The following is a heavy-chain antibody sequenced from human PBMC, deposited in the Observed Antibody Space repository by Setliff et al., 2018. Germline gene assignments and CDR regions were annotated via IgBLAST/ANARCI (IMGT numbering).Heavy chain of an antibody. D-gene: IGHD1-26*01. Sequence: ASVKVSCKASGYAFTGYYMHWVRQAPGQGLEWMGRINPNSGGTNYAQKFQGRVTMTRDTSISTAYMELSRLRSDDTAVYYCATQPLQWELLGFDYWGQGTLVTVSS. CDR1: GYAFTGYY. J-gene: IGHJ4*02. V-gene: IGHV1-2*06. CDR2: INPNSGGT. CDR3: ATQPLQWELLGFDY.